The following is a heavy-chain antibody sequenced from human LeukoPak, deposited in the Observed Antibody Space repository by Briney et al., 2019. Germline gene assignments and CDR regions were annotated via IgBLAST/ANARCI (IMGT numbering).Heavy chain of an antibody. CDR1: GGSISGNY. Sequence: PSETLSLTCSVSGGSISGNYWSWIRQPPGKGLEWIGYIHYGGSTDYNPSLKSRLTMSVDTSKNQFSLKRRSVTAADTAVYYCARHLDYYGSGSYEYWGQGTLVTVSS. J-gene: IGHJ4*02. CDR2: IHYGGST. D-gene: IGHD3-10*01. V-gene: IGHV4-59*08. CDR3: ARHLDYYGSGSYEY.